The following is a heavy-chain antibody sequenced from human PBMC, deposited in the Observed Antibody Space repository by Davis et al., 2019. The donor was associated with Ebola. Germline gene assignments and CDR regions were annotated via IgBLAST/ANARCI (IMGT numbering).Heavy chain of an antibody. J-gene: IGHJ4*02. V-gene: IGHV3-30-3*01. CDR1: GFTFSSYA. D-gene: IGHD3-10*01. CDR2: ISYDGSNK. Sequence: GESLKISCAASGFTFSSYAMHWVRQAPGKGLEWVAVISYDGSNKYYADSVKGRFTISRDNSKHTLYLQMNSLRAEDTAVYYCARHAGDSYFDYWGQGTLVTVSS. CDR3: ARHAGDSYFDY.